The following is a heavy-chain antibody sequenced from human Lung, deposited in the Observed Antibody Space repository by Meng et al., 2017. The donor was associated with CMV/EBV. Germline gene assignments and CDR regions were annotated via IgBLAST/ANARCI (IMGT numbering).Heavy chain of an antibody. D-gene: IGHD4-23*01. Sequence: GSLRLSCAVFGGSISTSNWWSWVRQSPEKGLEWIGEIYHSGYTNYNPSLKSRVSMSVDRSKRQFSLRLTSVTAADTAVYFCARVADYGGNCFDYWGPGTLVTVSS. CDR2: IYHSGYT. J-gene: IGHJ4*02. CDR3: ARVADYGGNCFDY. CDR1: GGSISTSNW. V-gene: IGHV4-4*01.